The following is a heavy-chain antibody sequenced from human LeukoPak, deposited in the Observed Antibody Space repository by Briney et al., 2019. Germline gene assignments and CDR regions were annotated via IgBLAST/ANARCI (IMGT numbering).Heavy chain of an antibody. CDR3: ASSYCSGGSCYSQETGDYGMDV. CDR2: ISSSSSYT. D-gene: IGHD2-15*01. V-gene: IGHV3-11*03. CDR1: GFTFSDYY. J-gene: IGHJ6*02. Sequence: GGSLRLSCAASGFTFSDYYMSWIRQAPGKGLEWVSYISSSSSYTNYADSVKGRFTIPRDNAKNSLYLQMNSLRAEDTAVYYCASSYCSGGSCYSQETGDYGMDVWGQGTTVTVSS.